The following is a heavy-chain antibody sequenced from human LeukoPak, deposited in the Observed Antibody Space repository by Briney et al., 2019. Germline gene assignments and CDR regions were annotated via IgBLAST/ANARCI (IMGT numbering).Heavy chain of an antibody. CDR3: AGGLAVAGRLFDY. J-gene: IGHJ4*02. CDR1: GFTFCSYS. D-gene: IGHD6-19*01. V-gene: IGHV3-21*01. CDR2: ISSSSSYI. Sequence: PGGSLRLSCAASGFTFCSYSMNWVRQAPGKGLEWVSSISSSSSYIYYADSVKGRFTISRDNAKNSLYLQMNSLRAEDTAVYYCAGGLAVAGRLFDYWGQGTLVTVSS.